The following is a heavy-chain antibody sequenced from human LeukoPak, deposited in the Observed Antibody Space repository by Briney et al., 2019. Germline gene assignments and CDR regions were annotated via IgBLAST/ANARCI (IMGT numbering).Heavy chain of an antibody. D-gene: IGHD4-17*01. CDR3: ARGIYGDYGLGY. CDR2: IYTSGST. CDR1: GGSISSGSYY. Sequence: PSETLSLTCTVSGGSISSGSYYWSWIRQPAGKGLEWIGRIYTSGSTNYNPSLKSRFTISVDTSKNQFSLKLSSVTAADTAVYFCARGIYGDYGLGYWGQGTLVTVSS. V-gene: IGHV4-61*02. J-gene: IGHJ4*02.